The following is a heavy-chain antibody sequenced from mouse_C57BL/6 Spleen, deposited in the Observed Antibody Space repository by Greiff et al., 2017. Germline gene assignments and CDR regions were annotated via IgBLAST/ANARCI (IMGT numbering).Heavy chain of an antibody. CDR2: IYPGDGDT. V-gene: IGHV1-82*01. CDR3: AREAGNFDD. CDR1: GYAFSSSW. J-gene: IGHJ2*01. Sequence: QVQLQQSGPELVKPGASVKISCKASGYAFSSSWMNWVKQRPGKGLEWIGRIYPGDGDTNYNGKFKGKATLTADKSSSTAYMQLSSLTSEDSAVYFCAREAGNFDDWGQGTTLTVAS. D-gene: IGHD4-1*01.